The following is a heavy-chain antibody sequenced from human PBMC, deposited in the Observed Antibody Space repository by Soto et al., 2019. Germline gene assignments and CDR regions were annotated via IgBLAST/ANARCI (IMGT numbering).Heavy chain of an antibody. J-gene: IGHJ4*02. Sequence: GASVKVSCKASGGTFSSYAISWVRQAPGQGLEWMGGIIPIFGTANYAQKFQGRVTITADKSTSTAYMELSSLRSEDTAVYYCARPPGHCSGGSCVDYWGQGTLVTVSS. CDR3: ARPPGHCSGGSCVDY. V-gene: IGHV1-69*06. D-gene: IGHD2-15*01. CDR1: GGTFSSYA. CDR2: IIPIFGTA.